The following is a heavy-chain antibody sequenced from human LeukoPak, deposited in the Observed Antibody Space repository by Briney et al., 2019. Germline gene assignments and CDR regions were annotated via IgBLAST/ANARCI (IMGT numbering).Heavy chain of an antibody. CDR3: ASQGSIIRGNWFDP. V-gene: IGHV4-39*01. D-gene: IGHD3-10*01. Sequence: SETLSLTCTVSGGSISSSSYYWGWIRQPPGKGLEWIGSIYYSGSTYYNPSLKSRVTISVDTSKDQFSLKLSSVTAADTAVYYCASQGSIIRGNWFDPWGQGTLVTVSS. CDR2: IYYSGST. J-gene: IGHJ5*02. CDR1: GGSISSSSYY.